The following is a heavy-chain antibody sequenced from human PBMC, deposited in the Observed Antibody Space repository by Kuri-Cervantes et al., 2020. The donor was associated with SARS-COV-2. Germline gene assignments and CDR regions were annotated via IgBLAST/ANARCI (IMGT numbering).Heavy chain of an antibody. Sequence: ASVKVSCKASGYTFTSYDINWVRQATGQGLEWMGWMNPNSGNTGYAQKFQGRVTITRNTSISTAYMELSSLRPEDTAVYYCARVRLLTIFGVVIVLDAFDIWGQGTMVTVSS. CDR1: GYTFTSYD. CDR3: ARVRLLTIFGVVIVLDAFDI. V-gene: IGHV1-8*03. CDR2: MNPNSGNT. J-gene: IGHJ3*02. D-gene: IGHD3-3*01.